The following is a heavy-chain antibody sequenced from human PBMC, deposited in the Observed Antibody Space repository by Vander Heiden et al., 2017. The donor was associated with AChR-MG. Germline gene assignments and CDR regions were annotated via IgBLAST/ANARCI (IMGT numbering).Heavy chain of an antibody. CDR3: SRSPLMVATGTAPPPPFDY. Sequence: EVQLVESGGGLVQPGRSLRLSCQSSGFTFGDYGMSWFRQAPGKGLEWVGFIRSKSYGGTTEYAASVKGRFTISRDDSKSIAYLQMSSLKTEDTGVYYCSRSPLMVATGTAPPPPFDYWGQGTLVTVSS. V-gene: IGHV3-49*03. D-gene: IGHD5-12*01. J-gene: IGHJ4*02. CDR1: GFTFGDYG. CDR2: IRSKSYGGTT.